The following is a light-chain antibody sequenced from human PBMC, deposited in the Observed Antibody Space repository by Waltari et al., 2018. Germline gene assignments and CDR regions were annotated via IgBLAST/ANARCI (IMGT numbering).Light chain of an antibody. CDR2: DVT. Sequence: QSALTQPAAVSGSPGQSITISCTGTSSDVGGYNYVSWYQQHPGKAPKLMIYDVTKRPSGVSERFSGSKSGNTASLAISGLQAEDEADYYCSSYTSSSTLGVFGGGTKLTVL. CDR1: SSDVGGYNY. V-gene: IGLV2-14*03. CDR3: SSYTSSSTLGV. J-gene: IGLJ2*01.